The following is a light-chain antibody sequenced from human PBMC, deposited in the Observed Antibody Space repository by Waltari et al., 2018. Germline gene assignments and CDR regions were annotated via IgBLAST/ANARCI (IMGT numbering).Light chain of an antibody. CDR1: RSLLHSGGKTF. CDR3: MQGLQVPLT. Sequence: IVMTQTPLSLAVTPGEPASISCRSSRSLLHSGGKTFLYWYLQKSGQTPQLLIHEVSTRASRVPERFSGSGSGTAFTLNISRMEAEDVGVYYCMQGLQVPLTFGGGTKVEIK. J-gene: IGKJ4*01. CDR2: EVS. V-gene: IGKV2-29*03.